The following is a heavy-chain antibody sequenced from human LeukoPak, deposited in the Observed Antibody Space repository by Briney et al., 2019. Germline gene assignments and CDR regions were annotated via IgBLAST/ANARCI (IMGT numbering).Heavy chain of an antibody. CDR2: MNPNSGHT. J-gene: IGHJ6*02. Sequence: ASVKVSCKASGYTLTNYDTNWVRQATGQGLEWMGWMNPNSGHTGYPQKFQGRVTMTRDTSISTAYMELSSLTSEDAAVYYCVRVDSGSYARYGMDVWGQGTTVTVSS. D-gene: IGHD1-26*01. V-gene: IGHV1-8*01. CDR3: VRVDSGSYARYGMDV. CDR1: GYTLTNYD.